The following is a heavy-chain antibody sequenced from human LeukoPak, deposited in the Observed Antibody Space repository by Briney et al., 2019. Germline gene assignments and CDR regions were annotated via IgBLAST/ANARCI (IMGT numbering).Heavy chain of an antibody. V-gene: IGHV4-34*09. D-gene: IGHD2-15*01. J-gene: IGHJ4*02. Sequence: PSETLSLTCAVYGGSFSGYYWSWIRQPPGKGLEWIGYIYYSGSTYYNPSLKSRVTISVDTSKNQFSLKLSSVTAADTAVYYCAREDCSGGSCYSDRGQGTLVTVSS. CDR1: GGSFSGYY. CDR3: AREDCSGGSCYSD. CDR2: IYYSGST.